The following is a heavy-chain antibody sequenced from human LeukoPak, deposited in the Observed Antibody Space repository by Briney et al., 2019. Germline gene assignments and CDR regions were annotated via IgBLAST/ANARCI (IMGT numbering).Heavy chain of an antibody. Sequence: GRSPRLSCAASGFTFTTYGMHWVRQAPGKGLEWVAVIWYDGSNKYYADSVQGRFTISRDNSKDTLYLQMNSLRAEDTALYYCVKDYCGGNCHNPPLGFDSWGQGTLVTVSS. D-gene: IGHD2-21*02. CDR1: GFTFTTYG. V-gene: IGHV3-33*06. J-gene: IGHJ4*02. CDR2: IWYDGSNK. CDR3: VKDYCGGNCHNPPLGFDS.